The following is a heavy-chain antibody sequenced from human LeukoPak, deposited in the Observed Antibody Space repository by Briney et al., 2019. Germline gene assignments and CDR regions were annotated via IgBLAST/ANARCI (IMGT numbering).Heavy chain of an antibody. D-gene: IGHD2-8*01. CDR2: INPRGGST. CDR3: ARDNDFDY. CDR1: GYIFTTYY. V-gene: IGHV1-46*01. J-gene: IGHJ4*02. Sequence: GASVKVSCKASGYIFTTYYMHWLRQAPGQGPEWMGIINPRGGSTDYAQKFQGRVTITRNTSISTAYMELSSLRSEDTAVYYCARDNDFDYWGQGTLVTVSS.